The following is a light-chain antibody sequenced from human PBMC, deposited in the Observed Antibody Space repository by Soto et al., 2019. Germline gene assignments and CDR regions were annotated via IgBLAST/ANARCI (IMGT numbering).Light chain of an antibody. CDR3: QQYDNWGT. J-gene: IGKJ3*01. CDR1: QRVSSSY. Sequence: EIVLTQSPGTLSFSPGERATLSCRASQRVSSSYLAWYQQKPGQAPRLLMYGASKRATGTPDRFSGSGSGTDFTLTISRLEPEDLAVYYCQQYDNWGTFGPGPKVEIK. V-gene: IGKV3-20*01. CDR2: GAS.